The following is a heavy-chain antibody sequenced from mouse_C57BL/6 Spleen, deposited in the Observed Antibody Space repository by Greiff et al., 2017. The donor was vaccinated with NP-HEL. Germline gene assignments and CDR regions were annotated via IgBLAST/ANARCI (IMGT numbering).Heavy chain of an antibody. CDR1: GFTFSDYG. J-gene: IGHJ3*01. CDR2: ISSGSSTI. Sequence: EVMLVESGGGLVKPGGSLKLSCAASGFTFSDYGMHWVRQAPEKGLEWVAYISSGSSTIYYADTVKGRFTISRDNAKNTLFLQMTSLMSEDTAMYYCASYGSSGFAYWGQGTLVTVAA. V-gene: IGHV5-17*01. CDR3: ASYGSSGFAY. D-gene: IGHD1-1*01.